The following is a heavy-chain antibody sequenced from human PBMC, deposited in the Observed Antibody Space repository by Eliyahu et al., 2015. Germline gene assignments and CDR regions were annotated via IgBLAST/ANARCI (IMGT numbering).Heavy chain of an antibody. D-gene: IGHD6-19*01. J-gene: IGHJ3*02. V-gene: IGHV5-51*01. CDR3: ARHLNLKWMGLLLDAFDI. CDR1: GXSFTSYW. CDR2: IYPGDSDT. Sequence: EVQLVQSGAEVKKPGESLKISCKGSGXSFTSYWXGWVRQMPGKGLEWMGIIYPGDSDTRYSPSFQGQVTISADKSISTAYLQWSSLKASDTAMYYCARHLNLKWMGLLLDAFDIWGQGTMVTVSS.